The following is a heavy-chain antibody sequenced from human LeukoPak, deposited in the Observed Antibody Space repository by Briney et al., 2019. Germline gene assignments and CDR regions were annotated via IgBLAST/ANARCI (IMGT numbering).Heavy chain of an antibody. Sequence: SQTLSLTCSVSGGSITSGGYYWSWIRQHPGKGLEWIGYINYRGSPDYNPSLKSRLSISLDTSRNQFSLKLTSVTAADTAVYYCARDVPKRAPYGVDVWGQGTTVTVSS. V-gene: IGHV4-31*03. CDR1: GGSITSGGYY. D-gene: IGHD2-2*01. CDR2: INYRGSP. CDR3: ARDVPKRAPYGVDV. J-gene: IGHJ6*02.